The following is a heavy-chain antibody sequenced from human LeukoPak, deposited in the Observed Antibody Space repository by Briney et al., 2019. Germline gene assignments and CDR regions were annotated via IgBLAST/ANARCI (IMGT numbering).Heavy chain of an antibody. CDR2: INPNSGGT. D-gene: IGHD2-2*01. V-gene: IGHV1-2*02. J-gene: IGHJ5*02. CDR1: GYTFTDYY. Sequence: ASVKVSCKASGYTFTDYYIHWVRQAPGQGLEWMGLINPNSGGTNYAQKFQGRVTMTRDTSISTAYMELSRLRSDDTAVYYCARDIVVPAARLGFDPWGQGTLVTVSS. CDR3: ARDIVVPAARLGFDP.